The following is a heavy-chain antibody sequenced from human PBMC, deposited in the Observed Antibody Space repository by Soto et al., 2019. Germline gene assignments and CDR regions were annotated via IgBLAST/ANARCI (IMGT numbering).Heavy chain of an antibody. D-gene: IGHD1-26*01. J-gene: IGHJ4*02. CDR2: IYWDDDK. CDR1: GFSLSTSGVG. Sequence: QITLKESGPTLVKPTQTLTLNCTFSGFSLSTSGVGVGWIRQPRGKALEWLALIYWDDDKRYSPSLKSRLTITKDTSRNQVVHTMTNMDPVDTATYYCAHKGEGSRGFKYWDQGTLVIVSS. CDR3: AHKGEGSRGFKY. V-gene: IGHV2-5*02.